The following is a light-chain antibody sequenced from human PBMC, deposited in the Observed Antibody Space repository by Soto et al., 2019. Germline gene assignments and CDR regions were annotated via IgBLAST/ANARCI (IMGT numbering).Light chain of an antibody. CDR1: QSVSSN. CDR3: QQYSNWPSWT. CDR2: GAS. Sequence: EIAMTQSPATLSVSPGERATLSCRASQSVSSNLAWYQQKPGQAPRLLIYGASTRATGIPARFSGSGSGTEFTLTISSLQSEDFAVYYCQQYSNWPSWTFGQGTKVDNK. J-gene: IGKJ1*01. V-gene: IGKV3-15*01.